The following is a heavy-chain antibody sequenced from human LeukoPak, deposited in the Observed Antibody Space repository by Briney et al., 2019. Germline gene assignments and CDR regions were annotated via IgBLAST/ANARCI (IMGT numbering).Heavy chain of an antibody. CDR2: ITYEGSNK. CDR3: AKDSASRVDV. D-gene: IGHD3-10*01. Sequence: GGSLRLSCAAYGFPFSSFGMDWVRQAPGKGLEWVAVITYEGSNKYYTDSVKGRFIISRDNSKNTLYLQMNNLRGEDTAVYYCAKDSASRVDVWGQGTTVTVSS. J-gene: IGHJ6*02. V-gene: IGHV3-30*19. CDR1: GFPFSSFG.